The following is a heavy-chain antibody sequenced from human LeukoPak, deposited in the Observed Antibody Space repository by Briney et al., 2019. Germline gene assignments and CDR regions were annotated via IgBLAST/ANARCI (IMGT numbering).Heavy chain of an antibody. CDR3: AKDRGTWYYMDV. CDR2: IGYDGNNK. D-gene: IGHD3-10*01. V-gene: IGHV3-30*02. J-gene: IGHJ6*03. CDR1: GFTFRGYG. Sequence: GGSLRLSCAASGFTFRGYGMHWVRQAPGKGLDWVVFIGYDGNNKYYVDSVKGRFTISRDNSRSTLYLQMNSLRGEDTAVYYCAKDRGTWYYMDVWGKGTTVTVSS.